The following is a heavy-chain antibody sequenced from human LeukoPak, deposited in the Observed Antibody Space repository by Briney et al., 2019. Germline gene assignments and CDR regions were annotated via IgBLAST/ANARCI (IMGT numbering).Heavy chain of an antibody. V-gene: IGHV3-74*01. CDR1: GFTFSSYW. J-gene: IGHJ4*02. CDR3: VGTVTTSDY. Sequence: GGSLRLSCAASGFTFSSYWMHWVRHAPGKGLVWVSRINSDGSSTSYADSVKGRFTISRDNAKNTLYLQMNSLRAEDTAVYYCVGTVTTSDYWGQGTLVTVSS. CDR2: INSDGSST. D-gene: IGHD4-17*01.